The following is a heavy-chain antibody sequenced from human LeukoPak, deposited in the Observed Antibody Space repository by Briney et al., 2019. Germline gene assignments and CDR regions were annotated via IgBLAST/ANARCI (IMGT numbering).Heavy chain of an antibody. V-gene: IGHV4-39*07. J-gene: IGHJ5*02. CDR3: ARGTDPMDGPENWFDP. Sequence: SETLSLTCTVSGSSISSSTYYWGWIRQPPGKGLEWIGEINHSGSTNYNPSLKSRVTISVDTSKNQFSLKLSSVTAADTAVYYCARGTDPMDGPENWFDPWGQGTLVTVSS. CDR2: INHSGST. D-gene: IGHD3-10*01. CDR1: GSSISSSTYY.